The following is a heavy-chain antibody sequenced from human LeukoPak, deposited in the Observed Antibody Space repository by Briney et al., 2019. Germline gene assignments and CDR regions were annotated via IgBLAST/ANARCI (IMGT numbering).Heavy chain of an antibody. Sequence: SETLSLTCTVSGGSLSTYYWSWIRQPPGKGLEWIGYIYNSGSTNYSPSLRSRVTISVDTSKNQFSLKLSSVTAADTAVYYCARDLDYRNALDYWGQGTLVTVSS. J-gene: IGHJ4*02. V-gene: IGHV4-59*12. CDR3: ARDLDYRNALDY. D-gene: IGHD4-11*01. CDR1: GGSLSTYY. CDR2: IYNSGST.